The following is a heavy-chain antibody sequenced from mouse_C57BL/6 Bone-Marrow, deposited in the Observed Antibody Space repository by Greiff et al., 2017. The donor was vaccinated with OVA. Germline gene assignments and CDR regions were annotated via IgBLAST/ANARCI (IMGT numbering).Heavy chain of an antibody. CDR3: ARPYYSNCYFDY. Sequence: EVQLQESGGDLVKPGGSLKLSCAASGFTFSSYGMSWVRQTPDKRLEWVATISSGGSYTYYPDSVKGRFTISRDNAKNTLYLQMSSLKSEDTAMYYCARPYYSNCYFDYWGQGTTLTVSS. V-gene: IGHV5-6*01. CDR1: GFTFSSYG. CDR2: ISSGGSYT. J-gene: IGHJ2*01. D-gene: IGHD2-5*01.